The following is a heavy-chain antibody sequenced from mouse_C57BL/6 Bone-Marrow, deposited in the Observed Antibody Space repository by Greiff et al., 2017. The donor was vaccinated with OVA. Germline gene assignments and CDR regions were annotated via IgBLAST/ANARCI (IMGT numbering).Heavy chain of an antibody. CDR3: VRHDVYWYFDV. D-gene: IGHD2-3*01. CDR1: GFSFNTYA. Sequence: EVKVMESGGGLVQPKGSLKLSCAASGFSFNTYAMNWVRQAPGKGLEWVARIRSKSNNYATYYADSVKDRFTISRDDSESMLYLQMNNLKTEDTAMYYCVRHDVYWYFDVWGTGTTVTVSS. J-gene: IGHJ1*03. CDR2: IRSKSNNYAT. V-gene: IGHV10-1*01.